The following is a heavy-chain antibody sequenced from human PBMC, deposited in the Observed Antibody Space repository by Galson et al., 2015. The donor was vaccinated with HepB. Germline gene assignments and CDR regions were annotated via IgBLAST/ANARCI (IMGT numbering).Heavy chain of an antibody. J-gene: IGHJ4*02. CDR3: ARLALYHNTLAGYLFPT. D-gene: IGHD3-9*01. CDR1: GASFSDYY. CDR2: INHSGTT. V-gene: IGHV4-34*01. Sequence: SETLSLTCAVYGASFSDYYWSWVRQSPGKGLEWIGEINHSGTTNYNPSLKSRVSLSVDTSKRQFSLTLTSVTAADTAVYYCARLALYHNTLAGYLFPTWGQGTLVAVSS.